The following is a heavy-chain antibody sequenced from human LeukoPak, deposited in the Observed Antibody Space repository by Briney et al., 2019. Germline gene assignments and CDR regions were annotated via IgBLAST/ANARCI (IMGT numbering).Heavy chain of an antibody. CDR3: ARDYVGAGTAGATSGY. Sequence: SETLSLTCTVSGYSISIGYYWGWIRQPPGKGLEGIGRIYHSGRTYYNPSLKSRVTISVDTSKSQFSLKLSSVTAADAAVYYCARDYVGAGTAGATSGYWGQGTLVTVSS. CDR1: GYSISIGYY. D-gene: IGHD1-26*01. V-gene: IGHV4-38-2*02. CDR2: IYHSGRT. J-gene: IGHJ4*02.